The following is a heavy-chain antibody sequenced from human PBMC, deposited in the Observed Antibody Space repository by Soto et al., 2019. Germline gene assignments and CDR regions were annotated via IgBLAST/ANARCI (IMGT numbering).Heavy chain of an antibody. CDR3: ARGTVIDAFDI. Sequence: GSLRLSCAASGFTFSSYAMHWVRQAPGKGLEWVAVISYDGSNKYYADSVKGRFTISRDNSKNTLYLQMNSLRAEDTAVYYCARGTVIDAFDIWGQGKMVTVSS. D-gene: IGHD1-1*01. V-gene: IGHV3-30-3*01. CDR1: GFTFSSYA. J-gene: IGHJ3*02. CDR2: ISYDGSNK.